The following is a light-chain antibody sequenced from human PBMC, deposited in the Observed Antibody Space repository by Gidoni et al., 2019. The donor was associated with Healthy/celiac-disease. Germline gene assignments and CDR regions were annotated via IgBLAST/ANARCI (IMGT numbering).Light chain of an antibody. CDR2: DVS. V-gene: IGLV2-11*01. J-gene: IGLJ2*01. Sequence: QSALPQPRSVSGSPGQSVTISCTGTSSDVGGYNYVSWYQHHPGKAPKLMIYDVSKRPSGVPDRFSGSKSGNTASLTISGLQAEDEADYYCCSYAGSYTVTFGGGTKLTV. CDR1: SSDVGGYNY. CDR3: CSYAGSYTVT.